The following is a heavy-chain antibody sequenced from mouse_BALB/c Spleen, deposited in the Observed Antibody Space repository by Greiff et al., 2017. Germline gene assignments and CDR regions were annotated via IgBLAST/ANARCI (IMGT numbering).Heavy chain of an antibody. Sequence: QVQLQQPGAELVKPGASVMLSCKASGYTFTSYWMHWVKQRPGQGLEWIGEINPSNGRTNYNEKFKSKATLTVDKSSSTAYMQLSSLTSEDSAVYDCAIYGDYVGRAMDYWGQGTSVTVSS. CDR3: AIYGDYVGRAMDY. CDR1: GYTFTSYW. D-gene: IGHD2-13*01. J-gene: IGHJ4*01. V-gene: IGHV1S81*02. CDR2: INPSNGRT.